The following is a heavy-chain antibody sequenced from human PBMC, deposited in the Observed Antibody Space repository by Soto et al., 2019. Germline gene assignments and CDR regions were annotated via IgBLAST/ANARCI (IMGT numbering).Heavy chain of an antibody. J-gene: IGHJ3*01. D-gene: IGHD2-21*01. CDR3: ARRKKKARIVAVNAADFGGFNAFDV. CDR2: IIPMFGTL. CDR1: GGTFSSYA. Sequence: QIQLVQSGAEIKKPGSSVKVSCKASGGTFSSYAINWVRQAPGQGLEWMGGIIPMFGTLKYAQTFQGRVTITAHDSTSTVYMDLSRLRSGDTATCFCARRKKKARIVAVNAADFGGFNAFDVWGQGTEVIVSS. V-gene: IGHV1-69*12.